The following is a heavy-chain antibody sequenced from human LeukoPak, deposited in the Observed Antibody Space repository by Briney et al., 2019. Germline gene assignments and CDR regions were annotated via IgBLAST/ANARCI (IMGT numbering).Heavy chain of an antibody. CDR2: ISSYNGNT. CDR1: GYTFTNYG. CDR3: VRADTAMITPQDAFDV. J-gene: IGHJ3*01. V-gene: IGHV1-18*01. D-gene: IGHD5-18*01. Sequence: ASVKVSCKTSGYTFTNYGISWVRQAPGQGLEWMGWISSYNGNTHYARELQGRLTVTTGTSTKTAYMELRSLTSDDTAVYYCVRADTAMITPQDAFDVWGQGTMLTVSS.